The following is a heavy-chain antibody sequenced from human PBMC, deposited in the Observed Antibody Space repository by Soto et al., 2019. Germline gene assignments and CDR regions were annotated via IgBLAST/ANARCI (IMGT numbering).Heavy chain of an antibody. CDR1: GFTFSSYA. J-gene: IGHJ6*02. D-gene: IGHD3-9*01. CDR3: ASAGYYDILWVSATYGMDV. Sequence: GGSLRLSCAASGFTFSSYAMSWVRQAPGKGLEWVSVISSSTIYYADSVKGRFTISRDNAKNSLYLQMNSLRAEDTAVYYCASAGYYDILWVSATYGMDVWGQGTTVTVSS. V-gene: IGHV3-48*01. CDR2: ISSSTI.